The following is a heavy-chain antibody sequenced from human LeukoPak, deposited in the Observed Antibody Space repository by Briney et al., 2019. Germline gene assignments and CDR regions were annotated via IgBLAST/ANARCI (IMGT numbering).Heavy chain of an antibody. J-gene: IGHJ3*02. Sequence: ASVKVSCKASGYTFTGYYMHWVRQAPGQGREWMGWINPNSGGTNYAQKFQGWVTKTRDTSISTAYMELSRLRSDDTAVYYCARGVGKKGRYCSGGSCYPVPDAFDIWGQGTMVTVSS. V-gene: IGHV1-2*04. CDR3: ARGVGKKGRYCSGGSCYPVPDAFDI. CDR1: GYTFTGYY. D-gene: IGHD2-15*01. CDR2: INPNSGGT.